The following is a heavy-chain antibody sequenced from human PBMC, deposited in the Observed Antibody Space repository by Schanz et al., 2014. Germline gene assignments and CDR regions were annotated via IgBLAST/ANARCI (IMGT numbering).Heavy chain of an antibody. CDR3: ARDGYNAYDLKRGDY. D-gene: IGHD5-12*01. J-gene: IGHJ4*02. Sequence: EVQLLESGGGLVQPGGSLSLSCAASGFTFSNYAMSWVRQAPGKGLDWVSIISGTGSTPYYADSVKGRYTISRDNSKNTLYLQMNSLRAEDTAVYYCARDGYNAYDLKRGDYWGQGTQVAVSS. V-gene: IGHV3-23*01. CDR2: ISGTGSTP. CDR1: GFTFSNYA.